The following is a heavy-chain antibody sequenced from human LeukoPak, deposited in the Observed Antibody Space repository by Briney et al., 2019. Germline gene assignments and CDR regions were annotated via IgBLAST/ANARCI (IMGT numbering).Heavy chain of an antibody. V-gene: IGHV3-30*04. D-gene: IGHD3-22*01. CDR2: ISYDGSNK. Sequence: GGSLRLSCAASGFTFSSYAMHWVRQAPGKGLEWVAVISYDGSNKYYADSVKGRFTISRDNSKSTLYLQMNSLRAEDTAVYYCARGANYYDSSGYSYNFDYWGQGTLVTVSS. CDR1: GFTFSSYA. CDR3: ARGANYYDSSGYSYNFDY. J-gene: IGHJ4*02.